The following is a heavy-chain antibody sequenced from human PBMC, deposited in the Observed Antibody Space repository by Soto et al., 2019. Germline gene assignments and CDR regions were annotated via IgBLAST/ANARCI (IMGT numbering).Heavy chain of an antibody. CDR3: ASDLRNLRAFGHLFDS. CDR2: LIPIVGTA. Sequence: SVKVSCNASGGTFSSYAISWVRQAPGQGLEWMGGLIPIVGTANYAQKFEGRVTITADESTSTTYMELSSLRSAETAVLYCASDLRNLRAFGHLFDSCGQGTLVIVSP. V-gene: IGHV1-69*13. D-gene: IGHD3-10*01. J-gene: IGHJ5*01. CDR1: GGTFSSYA.